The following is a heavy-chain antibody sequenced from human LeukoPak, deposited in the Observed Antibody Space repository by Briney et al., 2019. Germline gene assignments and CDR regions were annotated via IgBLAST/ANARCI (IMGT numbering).Heavy chain of an antibody. CDR3: AIVEYSSSPYFDY. CDR1: GGSISSYY. CDR2: IYYSGST. V-gene: IGHV4-59*01. D-gene: IGHD6-6*01. J-gene: IGHJ4*02. Sequence: SETLSLTCTVSGGSISSYYWSWIRQPPGKGLEWIGYIYYSGSTNYNPSLKSRVTISVDTSKNQFSLKLSSVTAADTAVYYCAIVEYSSSPYFDYWGQGTLVTVPS.